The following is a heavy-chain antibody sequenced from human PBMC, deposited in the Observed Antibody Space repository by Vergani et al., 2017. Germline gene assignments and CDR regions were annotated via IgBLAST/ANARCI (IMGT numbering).Heavy chain of an antibody. D-gene: IGHD6-13*01. Sequence: EVQLVESGGGLVQPGGSLRLSCAASGFTFSSYWMSWVRQAPGKGLEWVANIKQDGSEKYYVDSVKGRFTISRDNAKNSLYLQMNSLRAEDTAVYYCARXESSSWSPFSPRDNWFDPWGQGTLVTVSS. CDR2: IKQDGSEK. CDR3: ARXESSSWSPFSPRDNWFDP. CDR1: GFTFSSYW. J-gene: IGHJ5*02. V-gene: IGHV3-7*04.